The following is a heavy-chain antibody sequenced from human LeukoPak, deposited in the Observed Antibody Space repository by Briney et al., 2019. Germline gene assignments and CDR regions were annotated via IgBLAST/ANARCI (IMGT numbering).Heavy chain of an antibody. D-gene: IGHD1-26*01. J-gene: IGHJ3*01. CDR1: GDTFNTYA. V-gene: IGHV1-69*13. CDR2: IIPIFGPP. CDR3: ARDRSSGTFDSFGV. Sequence: WASVKVSCKTSGDTFNTYAFSWVRQAPGQGLEWMGGIIPIFGPPTIAQKFQGRVTITAAESTSTVYMELSSLTSEDTAMYFCARDRSSGTFDSFGVWGPGTMAYVSS.